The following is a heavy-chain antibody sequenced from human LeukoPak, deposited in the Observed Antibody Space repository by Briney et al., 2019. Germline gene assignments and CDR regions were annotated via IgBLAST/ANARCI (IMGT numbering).Heavy chain of an antibody. J-gene: IGHJ4*02. V-gene: IGHV3-66*01. CDR3: ARDMITFGGVIVMGDY. D-gene: IGHD3-16*02. CDR1: GFTVSSNY. Sequence: GGSLRLSCAASGFTVSSNYMSWVRQAPGKGLEWVSVIYSGGSTYYADSVKGRFTISRDNSKNTLYLQMNSLRAEDTAVYYCARDMITFGGVIVMGDYWGQGTLVTVSS. CDR2: IYSGGST.